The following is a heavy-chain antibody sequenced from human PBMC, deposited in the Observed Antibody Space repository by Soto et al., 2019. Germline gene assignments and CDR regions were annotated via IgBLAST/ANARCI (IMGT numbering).Heavy chain of an antibody. V-gene: IGHV3-23*01. CDR1: GFTFNSYA. D-gene: IGHD3-10*01. Sequence: GSLRLSCAASGFTFNSYAMSWVRQAPGKGLEWVSGISDSGGSTYYADSVKGRFTISRDNSKNTLYLQMNSLRADDTAVYFCAKIRGSGSYYIFDHWGQGTQVTVS. CDR2: ISDSGGST. CDR3: AKIRGSGSYYIFDH. J-gene: IGHJ4*02.